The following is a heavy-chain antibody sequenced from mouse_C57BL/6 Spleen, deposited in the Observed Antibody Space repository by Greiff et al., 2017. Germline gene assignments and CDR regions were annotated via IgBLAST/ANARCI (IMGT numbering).Heavy chain of an antibody. CDR3: TRNDYSYAMDY. D-gene: IGHD2-4*01. J-gene: IGHJ4*01. CDR2: ISSGGDYI. Sequence: VQLKESGEGLVKPGGSLKLSCAASGFTFSSYAMSWVRQTPEKRLEWVAYISSGGDYIYYADTVNGRFTISRDNARNTLYLQMSSLKSEDTAMYYCTRNDYSYAMDYWGQGTSVTVSS. CDR1: GFTFSSYA. V-gene: IGHV5-9-1*02.